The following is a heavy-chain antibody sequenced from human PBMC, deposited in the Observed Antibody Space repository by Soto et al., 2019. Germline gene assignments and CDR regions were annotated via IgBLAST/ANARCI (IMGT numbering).Heavy chain of an antibody. CDR1: GFTFSNYE. J-gene: IGHJ6*03. CDR3: ARRGXXSRXPXVYMDV. D-gene: IGHD6-13*01. V-gene: IGHV3-64*01. Sequence: EAQLVESGGGLVQPGGSLRLSCAASGFTFSNYEMHWVRQAPGKGLEYVSGISNNGAHTDYAKSVKGRFTXXXXXXXXXXXXXXXXXXXXXXXXXXXARRGXXSRXPXVYMDVWGKGTTVTV. CDR2: ISNNGAHT.